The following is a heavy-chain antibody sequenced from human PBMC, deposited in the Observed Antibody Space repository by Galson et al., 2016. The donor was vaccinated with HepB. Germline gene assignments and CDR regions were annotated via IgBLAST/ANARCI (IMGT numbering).Heavy chain of an antibody. CDR1: GFTFSNYL. J-gene: IGHJ4*02. V-gene: IGHV3-64*02. CDR2: IRSNGLVT. CDR3: VRESLVVGAPLDY. D-gene: IGHD1-26*01. Sequence: SLRLSCAASGFTFSNYLMHWVRQTPGKAPEFVSTIRSNGLVTYYADSVKGRFIISRDNSRNMLYLQMGSLRPEDTALYFCVRESLVVGAPLDYWGQGTLVTVSS.